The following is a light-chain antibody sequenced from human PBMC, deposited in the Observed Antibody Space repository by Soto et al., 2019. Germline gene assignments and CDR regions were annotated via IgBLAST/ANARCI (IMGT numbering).Light chain of an antibody. Sequence: EIVMTQSPATLSVSPGERATLSCMASQSVSSNLASYQQKPGQAPRLLIYGASTRATGIPARFSGSGSGTEFTLTISSLQSEDFAVYYCQQYNNWLITFGQGTRLEIK. V-gene: IGKV3-15*01. J-gene: IGKJ5*01. CDR2: GAS. CDR3: QQYNNWLIT. CDR1: QSVSSN.